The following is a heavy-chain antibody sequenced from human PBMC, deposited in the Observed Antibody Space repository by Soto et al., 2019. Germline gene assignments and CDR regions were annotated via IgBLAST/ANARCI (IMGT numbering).Heavy chain of an antibody. D-gene: IGHD3-10*02. CDR2: ITPRFGAP. V-gene: IGHV1-69*06. Sequence: QVQLVQSGAEVKKPGSSVKVSCTASGGPFSSYAINWVRQAPGQGLEGMGVITPRFGAPHYAQNFKGSTTITADKSTNTAYMELSSLAYGDTAVYFCASVFTGRWFDPWGQGTLVTVSS. CDR1: GGPFSSYA. CDR3: ASVFTGRWFDP. J-gene: IGHJ5*02.